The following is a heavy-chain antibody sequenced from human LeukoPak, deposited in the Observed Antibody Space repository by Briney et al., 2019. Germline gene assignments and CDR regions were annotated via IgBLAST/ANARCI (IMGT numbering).Heavy chain of an antibody. J-gene: IGHJ4*02. D-gene: IGHD1-26*01. V-gene: IGHV3-74*01. Sequence: GGSLTLSCAASVFTFSSNWMNWVRHAPWKGLVWVSRINEDGSTTNYADSVKGRSTIFRDNAKNTLYLQMNSLRAEDTAVYYCVRDLGGRSGHWGQGTLVTVSS. CDR3: VRDLGGRSGH. CDR1: VFTFSSNW. CDR2: INEDGSTT.